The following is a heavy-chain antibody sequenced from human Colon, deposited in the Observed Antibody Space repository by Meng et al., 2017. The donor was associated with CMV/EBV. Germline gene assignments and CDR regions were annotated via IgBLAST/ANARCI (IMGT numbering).Heavy chain of an antibody. Sequence: ASVKVSCKASGYTFTAHYIHWVRQAPGQGLEWMGWINPNSGGTNYAQKFQGRVTMTRDTSISTAYMELSRLRSDDTAVYYCARDLKGDGYNSLFDYWGQGTLVTVSS. D-gene: IGHD5-24*01. V-gene: IGHV1-2*02. CDR2: INPNSGGT. CDR3: ARDLKGDGYNSLFDY. CDR1: GYTFTAHY. J-gene: IGHJ4*02.